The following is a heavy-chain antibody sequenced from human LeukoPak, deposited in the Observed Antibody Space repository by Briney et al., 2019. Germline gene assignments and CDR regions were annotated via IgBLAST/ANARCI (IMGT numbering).Heavy chain of an antibody. J-gene: IGHJ4*02. CDR1: GFTFSAYY. V-gene: IGHV3-7*01. Sequence: GGSLRLSCAASGFTFSAYYMTWFRQAPGKGLEWVANIKQDGSEKFYVDSVQGRFPISRDNAKNSLYLQMNSLRVEDRAVYFCAGGSGWLVDSWGQGALVTVSS. CDR3: AGGSGWLVDS. CDR2: IKQDGSEK. D-gene: IGHD6-19*01.